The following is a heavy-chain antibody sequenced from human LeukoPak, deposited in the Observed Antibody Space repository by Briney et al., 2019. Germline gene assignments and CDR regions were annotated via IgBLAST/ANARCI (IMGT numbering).Heavy chain of an antibody. D-gene: IGHD1-26*01. V-gene: IGHV3-30*18. Sequence: GGSLRLSCAASGFTFSSYGMHWVRQAPGKGLEWVAVLSYDGNNKYYADSVKGRFTISRDNSKNTLYLQMNSLRAEDTAVYYCAKVPSGSYYAEYFQHWGQGTLVTVSS. CDR3: AKVPSGSYYAEYFQH. J-gene: IGHJ1*01. CDR2: LSYDGNNK. CDR1: GFTFSSYG.